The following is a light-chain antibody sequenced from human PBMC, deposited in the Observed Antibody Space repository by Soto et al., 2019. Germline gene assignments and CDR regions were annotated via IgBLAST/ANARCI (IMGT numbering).Light chain of an antibody. V-gene: IGKV2-30*01. CDR2: KVS. Sequence: DVVMTQSPLSLPVTLEQSASISCRASQSLVYSDGNTYLTWFQQRPGQSPRRLIYKVSNRESGVTDRFSRSESVTVFTLKISRVEAEDVGVYYCMQATHWPRPFGQGTKVEIK. CDR3: MQATHWPRP. J-gene: IGKJ1*01. CDR1: QSLVYSDGNTY.